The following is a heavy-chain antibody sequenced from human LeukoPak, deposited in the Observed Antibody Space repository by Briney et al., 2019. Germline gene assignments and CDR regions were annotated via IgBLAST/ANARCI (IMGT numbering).Heavy chain of an antibody. J-gene: IGHJ6*02. CDR3: ATGLRFLEWLLPNYYYYGMDV. Sequence: ASVTVSCTVSGYTLTELSMHWVRQAPGKGLEWMGGFDPEDGETIYAQKFQGRVTMTEDTSTDTAYMELSSLRSEDTAVYYCATGLRFLEWLLPNYYYYGMDVWGQGTTVTVSS. D-gene: IGHD3-3*01. V-gene: IGHV1-24*01. CDR2: FDPEDGET. CDR1: GYTLTELS.